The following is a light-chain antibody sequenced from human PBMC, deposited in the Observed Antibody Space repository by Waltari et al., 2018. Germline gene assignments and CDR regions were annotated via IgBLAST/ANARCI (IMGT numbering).Light chain of an antibody. Sequence: EIVLTQSPGTLSLSPVERATLSCRASQSVSSSYLAWYQQKPGQAPSLLIYGASSRATGIPDRFSGSGSGTDFTLTISRLEPEDFAVYYCQQYGSSPPVWTFGQGTKVEIK. CDR2: GAS. V-gene: IGKV3-20*01. CDR1: QSVSSSY. CDR3: QQYGSSPPVWT. J-gene: IGKJ1*01.